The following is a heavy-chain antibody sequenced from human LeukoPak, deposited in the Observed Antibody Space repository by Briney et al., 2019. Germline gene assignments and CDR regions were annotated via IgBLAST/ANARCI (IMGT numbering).Heavy chain of an antibody. CDR2: IYPRDSDT. D-gene: IGHD6-25*01. Sequence: SGESLKISCQGSGYKFTNYWIAWVRQMPGQGLEWLGIIYPRDSDTRYSPSFQGQVSISVDTSIDTAYLQWSSVKASDTAMYYCARLLAAPYYINFWGQGTLVTVSS. CDR3: ARLLAAPYYINF. CDR1: GYKFTNYW. J-gene: IGHJ4*02. V-gene: IGHV5-51*01.